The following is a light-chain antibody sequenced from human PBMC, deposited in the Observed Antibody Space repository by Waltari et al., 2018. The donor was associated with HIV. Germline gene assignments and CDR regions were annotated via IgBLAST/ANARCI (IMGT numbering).Light chain of an antibody. CDR2: EFS. Sequence: QPALTQPASVSGSPGQSITISCTGTSSDVGGYKYVSWYQQHPGKAPNIMIYEFSKRPSGVSNPFTGSKSGNTASLTISGLQAEDEADYYCFSYTSSSTLYVFVTGTKVTVL. V-gene: IGLV2-14*01. CDR3: FSYTSSSTLYV. CDR1: SSDVGGYKY. J-gene: IGLJ1*01.